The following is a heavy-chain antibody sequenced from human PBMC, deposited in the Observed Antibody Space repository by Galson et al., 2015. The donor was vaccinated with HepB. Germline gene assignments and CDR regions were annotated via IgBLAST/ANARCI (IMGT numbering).Heavy chain of an antibody. J-gene: IGHJ4*02. V-gene: IGHV3-30*04. D-gene: IGHD6-19*01. CDR3: ARDLAVAGYYFDY. CDR1: GFTFSSYA. Sequence: SLRLSCAASGFTFSSYAMHWVRQAPGKGLEWVAVISYDGSYKYYADSVKGRFTISRDNSKNTLYLQMNSLRADDTAVYYCARDLAVAGYYFDYWGQGTLVTVSS. CDR2: ISYDGSYK.